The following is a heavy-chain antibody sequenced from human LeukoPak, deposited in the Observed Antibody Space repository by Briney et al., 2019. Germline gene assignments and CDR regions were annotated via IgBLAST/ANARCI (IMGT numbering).Heavy chain of an antibody. CDR3: ARGLSGYYDSSGYYYGTAFDY. J-gene: IGHJ4*02. CDR1: GGSISSYY. D-gene: IGHD3-22*01. Sequence: SETLSLTCTVSGGSISSYYWSWIRQPPGKGLEWIGYIYYSGSTNYNPSLKSRVTISVDTSKNQFSLKLSSVTAADTAVYYCARGLSGYYDSSGYYYGTAFDYWGQGTLVTVSS. V-gene: IGHV4-59*01. CDR2: IYYSGST.